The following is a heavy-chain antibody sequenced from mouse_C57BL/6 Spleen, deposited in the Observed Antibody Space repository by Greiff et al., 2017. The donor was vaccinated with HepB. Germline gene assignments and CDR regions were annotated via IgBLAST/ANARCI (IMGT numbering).Heavy chain of an antibody. V-gene: IGHV1-81*01. Sequence: QVQLQQSGAELARPGASVKLSCKASGYTFTSYGISWVKQRTGQGLEWIGEIYPRSGNTYYNEKFKGKATLTADKSSSTAYMELRSLTSEDSAVYFCARSYDGYSYFDYWGQGTTLTVSS. CDR1: GYTFTSYG. CDR3: ARSYDGYSYFDY. CDR2: IYPRSGNT. D-gene: IGHD2-3*01. J-gene: IGHJ2*01.